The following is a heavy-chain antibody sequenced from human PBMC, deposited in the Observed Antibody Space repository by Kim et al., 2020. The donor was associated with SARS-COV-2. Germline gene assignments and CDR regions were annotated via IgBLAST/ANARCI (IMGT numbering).Heavy chain of an antibody. CDR2: ISYDGSNK. V-gene: IGHV3-30*04. Sequence: GGSLRLSCAASGFPFSSYAMHWVRQAPGKGLEWVAVISYDGSNKYYADSVKGRFTISRDNSKNTLYLQMNSLRAEDTAVYYCARAGAYDYGDHNFDYWGQGTLVTVSS. CDR1: GFPFSSYA. CDR3: ARAGAYDYGDHNFDY. J-gene: IGHJ4*02. D-gene: IGHD4-17*01.